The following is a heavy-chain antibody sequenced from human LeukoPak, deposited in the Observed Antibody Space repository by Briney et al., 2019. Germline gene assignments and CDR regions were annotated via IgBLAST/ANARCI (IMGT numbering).Heavy chain of an antibody. Sequence: SETLSLTYTVSGGSISSYDWSWLRHPPGKGLEWMGYIYYSGSTNYNPSLKSRVTISVDTYKNQFSLKLSSVTAADTAVYYCARVRFELPADVWGKGTTVTVSS. CDR2: IYYSGST. D-gene: IGHD1-26*01. CDR3: ARVRFELPADV. J-gene: IGHJ6*04. CDR1: GGSISSYD. V-gene: IGHV4-59*01.